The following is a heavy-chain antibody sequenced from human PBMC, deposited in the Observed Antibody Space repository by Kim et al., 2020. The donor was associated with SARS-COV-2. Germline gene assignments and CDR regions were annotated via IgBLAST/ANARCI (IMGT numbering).Heavy chain of an antibody. D-gene: IGHD3-10*01. CDR2: IYYSGST. J-gene: IGHJ6*02. CDR3: ARESAGLLWFGELSHGMDV. Sequence: SETLSLTCTVSGGSVSSGSYYWSWIRQPPGKGLEWIGYIYYSGSTNYNPSLKSRVTISVDTSKNQFSLKLSSVTAADTAVYYCARESAGLLWFGELSHGMDVWGQGTTVTVSS. V-gene: IGHV4-61*01. CDR1: GGSVSSGSYY.